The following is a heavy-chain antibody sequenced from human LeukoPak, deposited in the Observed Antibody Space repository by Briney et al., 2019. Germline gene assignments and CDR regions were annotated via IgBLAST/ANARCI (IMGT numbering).Heavy chain of an antibody. D-gene: IGHD4-23*01. J-gene: IGHJ3*02. Sequence: GGSLRLSCAASGFTFSSYAMHWVRQAPGKGLEWVAVISYDGSNKYYADSVKGRFTISRDNSKNTLYLQMNSLRAEDTAVYYCASEGYGGNSDAFDSWGQGTMVAVSS. CDR3: ASEGYGGNSDAFDS. CDR1: GFTFSSYA. V-gene: IGHV3-30*04. CDR2: ISYDGSNK.